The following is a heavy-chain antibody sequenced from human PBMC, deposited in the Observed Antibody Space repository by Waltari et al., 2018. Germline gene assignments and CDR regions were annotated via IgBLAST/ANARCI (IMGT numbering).Heavy chain of an antibody. CDR2: IYYSGST. D-gene: IGHD1-26*01. CDR3: ARADPSLGGANFDY. Sequence: QVQLQESGPGLVKPSETLSLTCTVSGGSISSYYWSWIRQPPGKGLEWIGYIYYSGSTNYNPSLKSRVTISVDTSKNQFSLKLSSVTAADTAVYYCARADPSLGGANFDYWGQGTLVTVSS. CDR1: GGSISSYY. V-gene: IGHV4-59*01. J-gene: IGHJ4*02.